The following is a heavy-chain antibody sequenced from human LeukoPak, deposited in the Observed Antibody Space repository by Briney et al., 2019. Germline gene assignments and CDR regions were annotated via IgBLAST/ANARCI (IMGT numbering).Heavy chain of an antibody. CDR3: ARDYCTSTNCFAAYGMDV. D-gene: IGHD2-2*01. CDR1: GFTFSNAW. V-gene: IGHV3-30*03. Sequence: GGSLRLSCAASGFTFSNAWMSWVRQAPGKGLEWVAVISYDGSNKYYADSVKGRFTISRDNSKNTLYLQMNSLRAEDTAVCYCARDYCTSTNCFAAYGMDVWGKGTTVTVSS. CDR2: ISYDGSNK. J-gene: IGHJ6*04.